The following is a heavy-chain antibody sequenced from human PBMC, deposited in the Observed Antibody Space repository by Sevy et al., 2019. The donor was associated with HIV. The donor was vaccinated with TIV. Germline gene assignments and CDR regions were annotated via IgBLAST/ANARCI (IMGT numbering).Heavy chain of an antibody. CDR1: GFTFSSYG. V-gene: IGHV3-30*18. CDR2: ISYDRSNK. CDR3: AKDQEEWLLPAYYFDY. J-gene: IGHJ4*02. Sequence: GGSLRLSCAASGFTFSSYGMHWVRQAPGKGLEWVAVISYDRSNKYYADSVKGRFTISRDNSKNTLYLQMNSLRAEDTAVYYCAKDQEEWLLPAYYFDYWGQGTLVTVSS. D-gene: IGHD5-12*01.